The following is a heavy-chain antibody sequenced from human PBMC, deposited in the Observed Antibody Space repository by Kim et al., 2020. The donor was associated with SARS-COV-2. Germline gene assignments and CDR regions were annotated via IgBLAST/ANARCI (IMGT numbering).Heavy chain of an antibody. D-gene: IGHD5-18*01. Sequence: VKGRFTISRDNSKNSLYLQMNSLRTEDTALYYCAKAAQLWLSYYYYGMDVWGQGTTVTVSS. V-gene: IGHV3-43*01. CDR3: AKAAQLWLSYYYYGMDV. J-gene: IGHJ6*02.